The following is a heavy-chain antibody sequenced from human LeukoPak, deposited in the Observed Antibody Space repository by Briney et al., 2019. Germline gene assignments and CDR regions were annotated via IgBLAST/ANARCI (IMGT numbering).Heavy chain of an antibody. J-gene: IGHJ6*04. Sequence: GGSLRLSCAASGFTFSTFAMHWVRLSPGKGLEWVSSITGSGPYMLYADSVKHRFTISRDNTKNLLYLEMNSLRAEDTAVYYCAELGITMIGGVWGKGTTVTISS. CDR3: AELGITMIGGV. D-gene: IGHD3-10*02. CDR1: GFTFSTFA. CDR2: ITGSGPYM. V-gene: IGHV3-21*06.